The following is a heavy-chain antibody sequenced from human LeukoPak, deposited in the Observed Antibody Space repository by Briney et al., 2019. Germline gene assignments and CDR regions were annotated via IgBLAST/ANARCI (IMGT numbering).Heavy chain of an antibody. V-gene: IGHV4-59*08. CDR3: ARQDHNSRWYGYWYFDL. D-gene: IGHD6-13*01. CDR2: VYYTGST. J-gene: IGHJ2*01. Sequence: SETLSLTCTVSGGSISSYYWSWIRQPPGKGLEWIGYVYYTGSTDYTPSLKSRVTMSVDTSKNQFSLNLSSVTAADTAVYYCARQDHNSRWYGYWYFDLWGRGTLVTVSS. CDR1: GGSISSYY.